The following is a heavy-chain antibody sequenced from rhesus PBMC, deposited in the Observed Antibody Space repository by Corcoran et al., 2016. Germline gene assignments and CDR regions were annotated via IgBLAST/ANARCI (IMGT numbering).Heavy chain of an antibody. D-gene: IGHD3-3*01. J-gene: IGHJ4*01. Sequence: QVQLVQSGAEIQQPGASVKLSCKASGYTFTNSYMYWVRQDPGQVLDWKGLSSPFNGNQGYAQNFQGRVTITTDTSTSTGYMELSSLRSEDTAVYYCTRAIGRGAFDYWGQGVLVTVSS. CDR3: TRAIGRGAFDY. CDR2: SSPFNGNQ. CDR1: GYTFTNSY. V-gene: IGHV1-1*01.